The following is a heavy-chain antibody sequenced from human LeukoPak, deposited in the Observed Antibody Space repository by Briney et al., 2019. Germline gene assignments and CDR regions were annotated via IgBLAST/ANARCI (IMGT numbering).Heavy chain of an antibody. CDR2: ISSSGSTI. Sequence: GGSLRLSCAASGFIFSDYYMGWIRQAPGKGLQWVSYISSSGSTIYYADSVKGRFTISRDNAKNSLYLQMNSLRAEDTAVYYCARDRSHYYDSSGYYPYYFDYWGQGTLVTVSS. D-gene: IGHD3-22*01. CDR3: ARDRSHYYDSSGYYPYYFDY. V-gene: IGHV3-11*04. CDR1: GFIFSDYY. J-gene: IGHJ4*02.